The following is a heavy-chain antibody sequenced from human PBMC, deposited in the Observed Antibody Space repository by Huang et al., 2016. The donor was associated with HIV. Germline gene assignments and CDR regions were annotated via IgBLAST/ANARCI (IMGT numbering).Heavy chain of an antibody. J-gene: IGHJ6*03. CDR3: ARDLWLRDLYYYYYMDV. Sequence: QVQLVESGGGVVQPGRSLRLSCAASRFTFSNYAMHWVRQAPGKGLEGVAVISYDGRNKYYADSVKGRFTISRDNSKNTLYLQMNSLRAEDTAVYYCARDLWLRDLYYYYYMDVWGKGTTVTVSS. CDR1: RFTFSNYA. D-gene: IGHD5-12*01. V-gene: IGHV3-30*04. CDR2: ISYDGRNK.